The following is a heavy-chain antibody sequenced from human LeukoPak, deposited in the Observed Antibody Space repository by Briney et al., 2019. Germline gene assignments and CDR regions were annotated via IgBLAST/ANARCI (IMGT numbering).Heavy chain of an antibody. J-gene: IGHJ4*02. Sequence: PGGSLRLSCAASGLTFSSYWMHWVRQAPGKGLVWVSRINSDGSSTSYADSVKGRFTISRDNAKNTLYLQMNSLRVEDTAVYYCARVYETNGYLYWGQGSLVTVSS. D-gene: IGHD3-22*01. CDR2: INSDGSST. CDR3: ARVYETNGYLY. V-gene: IGHV3-74*01. CDR1: GLTFSSYW.